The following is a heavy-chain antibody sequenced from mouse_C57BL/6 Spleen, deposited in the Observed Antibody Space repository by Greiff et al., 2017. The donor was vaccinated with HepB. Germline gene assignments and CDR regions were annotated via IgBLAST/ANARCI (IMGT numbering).Heavy chain of an antibody. Sequence: VQLQQPGAELVRPGSSVKLSCKASGYTFTSYWMHWVKQRPIQGLEWIGNIDPSDSETHYNQKFKDKATLTVDKSSSTAYMQLSSLTSEDSAVYYCAGGGGNYLDYWGQGTTLTVSS. V-gene: IGHV1-52*01. CDR2: IDPSDSET. CDR3: AGGGGNYLDY. J-gene: IGHJ2*01. CDR1: GYTFTSYW.